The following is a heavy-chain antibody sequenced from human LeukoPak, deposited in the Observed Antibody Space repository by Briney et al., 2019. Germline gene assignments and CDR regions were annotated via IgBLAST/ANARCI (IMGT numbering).Heavy chain of an antibody. D-gene: IGHD3-22*01. Sequence: SETLSLTCTVSGGSISSYYWSWIRQPPGKGLEWIGYIYYSGSTNYNPSLKSRVTISVDTSKNQFSLKLSSVTAADTAVYYCARGMSMIDENDAFDIWGQGTMVTVSS. V-gene: IGHV4-59*01. J-gene: IGHJ3*02. CDR2: IYYSGST. CDR1: GGSISSYY. CDR3: ARGMSMIDENDAFDI.